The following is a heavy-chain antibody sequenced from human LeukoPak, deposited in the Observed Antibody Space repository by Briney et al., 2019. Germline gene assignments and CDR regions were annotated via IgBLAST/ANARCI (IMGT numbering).Heavy chain of an antibody. Sequence: PSETLSLPCTVSGGSITSGVYYWGFIRQPPGKGLEWIGYIYHSGNTYSNPSLKSRVTISVDRSKNQFSLNLNSVTAADTAIYYCARYCSSTSCPFDLWGQGTLVTVSS. J-gene: IGHJ4*02. CDR1: GGSITSGVYY. V-gene: IGHV4-30-2*01. CDR3: ARYCSSTSCPFDL. CDR2: IYHSGNT. D-gene: IGHD2-2*01.